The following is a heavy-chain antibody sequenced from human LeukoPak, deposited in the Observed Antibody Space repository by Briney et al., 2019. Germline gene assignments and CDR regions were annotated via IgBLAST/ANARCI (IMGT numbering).Heavy chain of an antibody. D-gene: IGHD5-24*01. Sequence: GVSLRLSCAASGFTFSNAWMSWVRQAPGKGLEWRGGINSTTDGGTTDYAATVKGRFTISRDNPKTTLYLQMNRLKNEDTPVYNCTTVMAAEFDSSGQGTLVTASS. CDR1: GFTFSNAW. CDR2: INSTTDGGTT. J-gene: IGHJ4*02. CDR3: TTVMAAEFDS. V-gene: IGHV3-15*01.